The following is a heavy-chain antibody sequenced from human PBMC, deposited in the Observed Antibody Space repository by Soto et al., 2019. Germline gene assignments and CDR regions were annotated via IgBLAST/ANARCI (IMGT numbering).Heavy chain of an antibody. V-gene: IGHV1-69*06. Sequence: SVKVSCKASGGTFSSYAISWVRQAPGQGLEWMGGIIPIFGTANYAQKFQGRVTITADKSTSTAYMELSSLRSEDTAVYYCARSYYDSSGVTDYFDYWGQGTLVTVSS. CDR1: GGTFSSYA. D-gene: IGHD3-22*01. CDR3: ARSYYDSSGVTDYFDY. J-gene: IGHJ4*02. CDR2: IIPIFGTA.